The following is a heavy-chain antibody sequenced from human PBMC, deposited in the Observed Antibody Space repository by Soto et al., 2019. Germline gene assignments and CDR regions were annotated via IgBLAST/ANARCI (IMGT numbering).Heavy chain of an antibody. V-gene: IGHV3-30*18. J-gene: IGHJ6*02. CDR3: AKDDCSSTSCYYRKRGYYYYGMDV. CDR1: GFTFSSYG. D-gene: IGHD2-2*01. CDR2: ISYDGSNK. Sequence: GGSLRLSCAASGFTFSSYGMHWVRQAPGKGLEWVAVISYDGSNKYYADSVKGRFTISRDNSKNTLYLQMNSLRAEDTAVYYCAKDDCSSTSCYYRKRGYYYYGMDVWGQGTTVTVSS.